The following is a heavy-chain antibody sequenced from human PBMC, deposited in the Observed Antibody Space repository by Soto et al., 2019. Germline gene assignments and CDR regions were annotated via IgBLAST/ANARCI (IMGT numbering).Heavy chain of an antibody. D-gene: IGHD3-16*01. CDR3: AGDLGKLGYYYYYYGMDV. J-gene: IGHJ6*02. V-gene: IGHV3-11*01. CDR2: ISSSGSTI. CDR1: GFTFSDYY. Sequence: GGSLRLSCAASGFTFSDYYMSWIRQAPGKGLEWVSYISSSGSTIYYADSVKGRFAISRDNAKNSLYLQMNSLRAEDTAVYYCAGDLGKLGYYYYYYGMDVWGQGTTVTVSS.